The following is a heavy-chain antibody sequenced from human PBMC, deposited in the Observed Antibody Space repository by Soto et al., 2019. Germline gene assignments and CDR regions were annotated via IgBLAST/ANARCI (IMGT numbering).Heavy chain of an antibody. Sequence: QVQLVESGGGVVQPGKSLRLSCAASGFTFGTYAMHWVRQAPGKGLECVAIIWYNGSNKYYSDSVKGRFTISRDNSNDTLYLQMNSLRAEDTAVYYCARGQGSGYYFPVDYWGQGTLVTVSS. J-gene: IGHJ4*02. CDR3: ARGQGSGYYFPVDY. CDR1: GFTFGTYA. V-gene: IGHV3-33*01. CDR2: IWYNGSNK. D-gene: IGHD3-10*01.